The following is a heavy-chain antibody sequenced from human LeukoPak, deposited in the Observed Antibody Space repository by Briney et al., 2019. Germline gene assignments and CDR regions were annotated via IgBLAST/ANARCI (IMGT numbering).Heavy chain of an antibody. Sequence: SETLSLTCAVYGGSFSGYYWSWIRQPPGKGLEWMGEINHSGSTNYNPSLKSRVTISVDTSKNQFSLKLSSVTAADTAVYYCARWDYYDNRRGFDYWGQGTLVTVSS. J-gene: IGHJ4*02. CDR1: GGSFSGYY. V-gene: IGHV4-34*01. CDR2: INHSGST. D-gene: IGHD3-22*01. CDR3: ARWDYYDNRRGFDY.